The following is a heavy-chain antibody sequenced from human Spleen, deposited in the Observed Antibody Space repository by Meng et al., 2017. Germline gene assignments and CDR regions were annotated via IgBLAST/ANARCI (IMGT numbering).Heavy chain of an antibody. CDR3: AKERNSQGYFDL. Sequence: VELLEPGGGLVQVGGSLRLSCAASGFTFSNYAMSWVRQAPGKGPEWVSAISGSGGRTYYADSVKGRFTISRDNSKNTLYLQLNSLRVEDTAVYYCAKERNSQGYFDLWGRGTLVTVSS. J-gene: IGHJ2*01. V-gene: IGHV3-23*01. CDR1: GFTFSNYA. CDR2: ISGSGGRT. D-gene: IGHD4-11*01.